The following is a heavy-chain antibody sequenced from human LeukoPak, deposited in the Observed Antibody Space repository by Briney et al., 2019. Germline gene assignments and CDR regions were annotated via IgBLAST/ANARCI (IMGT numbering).Heavy chain of an antibody. CDR3: ARDRAPVVPSSMLNY. V-gene: IGHV3-30*04. CDR1: GFTFSSYA. Sequence: PGGSLRLSCAASGFTFSSYAMHWVRQAPGKGLEWVAAISYDGSNKYSADSVKGRFTISRDNSKNTLYLQMDSLRAEDTALYYCARDRAPVVPSSMLNYWGQGTLVTVSS. CDR2: ISYDGSNK. D-gene: IGHD2-2*01. J-gene: IGHJ4*02.